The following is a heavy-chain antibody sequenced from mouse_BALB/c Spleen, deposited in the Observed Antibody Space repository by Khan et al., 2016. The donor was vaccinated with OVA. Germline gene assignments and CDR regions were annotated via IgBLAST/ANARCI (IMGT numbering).Heavy chain of an antibody. CDR1: GYTFSSYW. D-gene: IGHD1-1*01. V-gene: IGHV1-9*01. J-gene: IGHJ3*01. CDR3: ARGNYDGSSSWVGY. CDR2: ILPGSGSN. Sequence: QVQLQQSGAELMKPGASVKISCKATGYTFSSYWIEWVKQRPGHGLEWIGEILPGSGSNNYNEKFKGKAPFTADTSSNTAYLQLSSLTSEDSVVCYCARGNYDGSSSWVGYWGQGTLVTVS.